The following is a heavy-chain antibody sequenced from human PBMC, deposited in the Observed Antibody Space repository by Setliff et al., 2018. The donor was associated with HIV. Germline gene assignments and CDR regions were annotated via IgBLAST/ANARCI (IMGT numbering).Heavy chain of an antibody. CDR3: ARGIATAGSVDV. V-gene: IGHV2-5*01. Sequence: SGPTLVNPTQTLTLTCTFSGFSLSTSGVAVGWIRRPPGKALEWLALVYWNDNKRYSPSLNSRLTITKDTSKDQVVLTMTNMDPVDTGTYYCARGIATAGSVDVWGQGTAVTVSS. CDR1: GFSLSTSGVA. D-gene: IGHD6-13*01. CDR2: VYWNDNK. J-gene: IGHJ6*02.